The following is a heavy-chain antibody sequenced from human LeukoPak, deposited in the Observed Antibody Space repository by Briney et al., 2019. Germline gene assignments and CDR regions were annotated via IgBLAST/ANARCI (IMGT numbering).Heavy chain of an antibody. CDR3: ARGGVASTIDY. Sequence: GGSLRLSCSASGFTFNSYAMHWVRQAPGRGLVWVSRVHRDGSSTTYADSVKGRFTISRDNAKNTLYLQMNSLRAEDTAVYYCARGGVASTIDYWGQGTLVSVS. V-gene: IGHV3-74*01. CDR2: VHRDGSST. D-gene: IGHD6-19*01. CDR1: GFTFNSYA. J-gene: IGHJ4*02.